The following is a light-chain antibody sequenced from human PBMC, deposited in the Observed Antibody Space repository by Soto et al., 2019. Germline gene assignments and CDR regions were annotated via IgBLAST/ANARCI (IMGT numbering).Light chain of an antibody. CDR3: QQNFIMHIT. CDR1: QSISTY. V-gene: IGKV1-39*01. CDR2: AAS. J-gene: IGKJ5*01. Sequence: DIQMTQYPSSLSASVGAIVTITCRASQSISTYLNWYHQKPGKAPDGLLYAASSLKSGVPSRYSGSGTGTRFTLNITGLQPAEFATYYCQQNFIMHITYGQGTRLDIK.